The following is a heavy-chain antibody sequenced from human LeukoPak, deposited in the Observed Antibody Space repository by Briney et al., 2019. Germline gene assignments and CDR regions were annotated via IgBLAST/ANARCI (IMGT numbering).Heavy chain of an antibody. J-gene: IGHJ4*02. CDR1: GFTFSSCA. CDR2: IGGSGSNT. D-gene: IGHD6-13*01. Sequence: TGGSLRLSCAASGFTFSSCAMAWVRQAPGKGLEWVSGIGGSGSNTYYADSVKGRFTISRDNSKNTLYLQMNSLRAEDTAVYYCARDPIAAVRFDYWGQGTLVTVSS. CDR3: ARDPIAAVRFDY. V-gene: IGHV3-23*01.